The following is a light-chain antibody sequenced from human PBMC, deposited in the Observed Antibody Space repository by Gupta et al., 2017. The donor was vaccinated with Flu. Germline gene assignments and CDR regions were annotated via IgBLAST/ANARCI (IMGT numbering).Light chain of an antibody. CDR3: LLYMGGGIWV. CDR1: SGSVSSDHF. Sequence: QTVVTQEPSFSVSPGGTVTLTCGLNSGSVSSDHFPSWYQQTSGQAPRTLIYITDARSSGVPDRFSGSILGNKAALTITGAQADDESDYYCLLYMGGGIWVFGGGTKVTVL. V-gene: IGLV8-61*01. CDR2: ITD. J-gene: IGLJ3*02.